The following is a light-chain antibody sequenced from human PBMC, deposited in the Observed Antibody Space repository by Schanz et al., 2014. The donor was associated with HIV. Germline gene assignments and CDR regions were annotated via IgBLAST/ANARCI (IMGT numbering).Light chain of an antibody. CDR1: QGVSRL. CDR2: LAS. J-gene: IGKJ3*01. Sequence: DIQMTQSPSTLSASVGDRVTITCRASQGVSRLLAWYQQKPGKAPKLLIYLASTLQTGVPSRFSGSGSGTDFTLTISSLQPEDVATYYCQKYNSAPLTFGPGTKVDIK. CDR3: QKYNSAPLT. V-gene: IGKV1-27*01.